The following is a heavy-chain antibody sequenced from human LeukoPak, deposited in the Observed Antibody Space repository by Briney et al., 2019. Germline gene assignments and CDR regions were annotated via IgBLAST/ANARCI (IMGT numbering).Heavy chain of an antibody. D-gene: IGHD6-19*01. V-gene: IGHV4-39*07. CDR2: INHSGST. CDR1: GGSISSGSYY. CDR3: AREKQWPRHPRGGRDAFDI. Sequence: SETLSLTCTVSGGSISSGSYYWSWIRQPPGKGLEWIGEINHSGSTNYNPSLKSRVTISVDTSKNQFSLKLSSVTAADTAVYYCAREKQWPRHPRGGRDAFDIWGQGTMVTVSS. J-gene: IGHJ3*02.